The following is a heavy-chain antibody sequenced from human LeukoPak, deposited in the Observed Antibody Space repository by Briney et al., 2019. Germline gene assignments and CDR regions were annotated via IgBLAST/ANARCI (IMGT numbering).Heavy chain of an antibody. CDR3: ARGGAARLHFQN. CDR1: GGSISTYY. CDR2: IYHSGST. V-gene: IGHV4-59*01. J-gene: IGHJ1*01. D-gene: IGHD6-6*01. Sequence: SETLSLTCTVSGGSISTYYWNWIRQPPGKGLEWIGYIYHSGSTYYNPSLQSRVTISVDTSKNQFSLNLNSVTAADTAVYYCARGGAARLHFQNWGQGTLATVSS.